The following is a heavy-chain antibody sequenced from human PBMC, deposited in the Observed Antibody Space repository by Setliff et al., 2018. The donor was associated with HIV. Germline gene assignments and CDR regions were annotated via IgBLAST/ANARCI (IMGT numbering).Heavy chain of an antibody. CDR3: ARDPKISMVRGVMI. Sequence: SETLSLTCTVSGGSISSSDYYWSWIRQPPGKGLEWIGYIYYSGRTYYNPSLKSRVTISLDTSKNQFSLKLSSVTAADTAVYYCARDPKISMVRGVMIWGQGTLVTVSS. D-gene: IGHD3-10*01. CDR2: IYYSGRT. CDR1: GGSISSSDYY. V-gene: IGHV4-30-4*08. J-gene: IGHJ4*02.